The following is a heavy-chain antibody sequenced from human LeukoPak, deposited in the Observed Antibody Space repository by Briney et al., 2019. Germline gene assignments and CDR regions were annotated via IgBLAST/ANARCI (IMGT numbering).Heavy chain of an antibody. J-gene: IGHJ6*02. D-gene: IGHD3-10*01. CDR3: ARTRLLWFGELLYYYGMDV. Sequence: ASVKVSCKASGYTFTGYYMHWVRQAPGQGLEWMGWINPNSGGTNYAQKFQGRVTMARDTSISTAYMELSRLRSDDTAVYYCARTRLLWFGELLYYYGMDVWGQGTTVTVSS. CDR2: INPNSGGT. CDR1: GYTFTGYY. V-gene: IGHV1-2*02.